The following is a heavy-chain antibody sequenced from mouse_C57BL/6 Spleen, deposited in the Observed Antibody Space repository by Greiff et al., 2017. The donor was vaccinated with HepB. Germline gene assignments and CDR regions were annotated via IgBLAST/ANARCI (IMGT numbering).Heavy chain of an antibody. J-gene: IGHJ2*01. CDR2: ISGGGGNT. V-gene: IGHV5-9*01. CDR3: ARHHYYGSSYVDY. D-gene: IGHD1-1*01. CDR1: GFTFSSYT. Sequence: EVQGVESGGGLVKPGGSLKLSCAASGFTFSSYTMSWVRQTPEKRLEWVATISGGGGNTYYPDSVKGRFTISRDNAKNTLYLQMSSLRSEDTALYYCARHHYYGSSYVDYWGQGTTLTVSS.